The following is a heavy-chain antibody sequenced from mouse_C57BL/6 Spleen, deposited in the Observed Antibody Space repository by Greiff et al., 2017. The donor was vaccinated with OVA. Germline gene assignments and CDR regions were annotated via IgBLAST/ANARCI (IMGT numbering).Heavy chain of an antibody. Sequence: LVESGPELVKPGASVKISCKASGYAFSSSWMNWVKQRPGKGLEWIGRIYPGDGDTNYNGKFKGKATLTADKSSSTAYMQLSSLTSEDSAVYFCARSDDYDVGAMDYWGQGTSVTVSS. J-gene: IGHJ4*01. D-gene: IGHD2-4*01. CDR3: ARSDDYDVGAMDY. V-gene: IGHV1-82*01. CDR2: IYPGDGDT. CDR1: GYAFSSSW.